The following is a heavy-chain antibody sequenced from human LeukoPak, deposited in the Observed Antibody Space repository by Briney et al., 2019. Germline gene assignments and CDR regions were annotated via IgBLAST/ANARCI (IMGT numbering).Heavy chain of an antibody. V-gene: IGHV3-53*01. J-gene: IGHJ3*02. D-gene: IGHD4-23*01. CDR1: GFTVSSNY. Sequence: GGSLRLSCAASGFTVSSNYMSWVRQAPGKGLEWVSVIYSGGSTYYAGSVKGRFTISRDNSKNTLYLQMNSLRAEDTAVYYCARDSMVVTGGAFDIWGQGTMVTVSS. CDR2: IYSGGST. CDR3: ARDSMVVTGGAFDI.